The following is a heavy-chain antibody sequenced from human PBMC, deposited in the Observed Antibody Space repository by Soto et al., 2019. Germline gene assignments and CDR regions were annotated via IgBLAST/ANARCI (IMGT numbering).Heavy chain of an antibody. CDR2: FNHSGDT. D-gene: IGHD1-26*01. CDR1: GGSLSVYY. J-gene: IGHJ4*02. Sequence: QVQLQQRGAGLLKPAETLSLTCAVYGGSLSVYYWSWIRQPPGKALEWIGDFNHSGDTNYTPSLKSRVSISADTAKNEVILSLSSVTAADTAMYYCVRHHVRGRTIAGAAEFWGQGTLVPVSS. CDR3: VRHHVRGRTIAGAAEF. V-gene: IGHV4-34*01.